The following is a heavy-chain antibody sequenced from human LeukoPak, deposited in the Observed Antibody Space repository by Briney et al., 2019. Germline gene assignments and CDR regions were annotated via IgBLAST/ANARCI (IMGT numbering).Heavy chain of an antibody. V-gene: IGHV4-4*07. D-gene: IGHD3-10*01. CDR1: GGSISSSY. J-gene: IGHJ6*02. CDR2: ISSSGST. CDR3: ARAGESRKTMVLQVYYDYYGMDV. Sequence: SETLSLTCTVSGGSISSSYWSWIRQPAGKGLEWIGRISSSGSTKYNPSLKSRVSMSVDTSKNQFSLKLSSVTAADTAVYYCARAGESRKTMVLQVYYDYYGMDVWGQGTTVTVSS.